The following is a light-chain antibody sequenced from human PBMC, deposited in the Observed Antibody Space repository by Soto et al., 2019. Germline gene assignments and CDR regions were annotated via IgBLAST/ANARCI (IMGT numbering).Light chain of an antibody. J-gene: IGLJ1*01. Sequence: ALTXPASVSGSPGQSITISCSGTSSDVGSYDHVAWYQQFPGKTPKLMIYEVSNRPSGVSSRFSGSKSGNTASLTISGLQAEDEADYYCISYTGSSTSYVFGSGTKVTVL. CDR2: EVS. CDR1: SSDVGSYDH. CDR3: ISYTGSSTSYV. V-gene: IGLV2-14*01.